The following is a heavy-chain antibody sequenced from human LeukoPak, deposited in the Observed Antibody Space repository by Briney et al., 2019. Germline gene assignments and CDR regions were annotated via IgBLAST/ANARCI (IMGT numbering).Heavy chain of an antibody. CDR2: ISGSGGST. CDR1: GFTFSSYA. Sequence: PGGSLRLSCAASGFTFSSYAMSWVRQAPGKGLEWVSAISGSGGSTYYADSVKGRFTISRDNSKNTLYLQMNSLRAEDTAVYYCAKVSKLLGVIITPSYYYGMDVWGQGTTVTVSS. CDR3: AKVSKLLGVIITPSYYYGMDV. V-gene: IGHV3-23*01. D-gene: IGHD3-10*01. J-gene: IGHJ6*02.